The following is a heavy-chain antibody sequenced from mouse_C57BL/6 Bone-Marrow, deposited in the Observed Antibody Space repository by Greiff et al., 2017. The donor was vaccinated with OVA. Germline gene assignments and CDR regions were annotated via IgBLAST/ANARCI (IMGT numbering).Heavy chain of an antibody. J-gene: IGHJ2*01. CDR2: IDPSDSYT. CDR3: ARRGGWLLRYFDY. CDR1: GYTFTSYW. D-gene: IGHD2-3*01. Sequence: QVQLQQPGAELVMPGASVKLSCKASGYTFTSYWMHWVKQRPGQGLEWIGEIDPSDSYTNYNQKFKGKSTLTVDKSSSTAHMQLSSLTSEDSAVYYCARRGGWLLRYFDYWGQGTTLTVSS. V-gene: IGHV1-69*01.